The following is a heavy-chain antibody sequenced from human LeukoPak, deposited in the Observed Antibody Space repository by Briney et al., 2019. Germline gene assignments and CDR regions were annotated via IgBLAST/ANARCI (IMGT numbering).Heavy chain of an antibody. V-gene: IGHV1-69*05. CDR2: IIPIFGTA. Sequence: SVKVSCKASGGTFSSYAISWVRQAPGQGLEWMGGIIPIFGTANYAQKFQGRVTMTTDTSTSTAYMDLRSLRPDDTAVYYCARARSDNYYQCDYWGQGTLVTVSS. D-gene: IGHD1-26*01. CDR3: ARARSDNYYQCDY. J-gene: IGHJ4*02. CDR1: GGTFSSYA.